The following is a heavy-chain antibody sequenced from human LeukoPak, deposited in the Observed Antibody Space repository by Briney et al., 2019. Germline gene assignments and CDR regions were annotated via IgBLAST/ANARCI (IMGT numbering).Heavy chain of an antibody. CDR2: IYYSGST. CDR3: ARDLGAGQWLVQGWFDP. V-gene: IGHV4-39*07. J-gene: IGHJ5*02. D-gene: IGHD6-19*01. CDR1: GGSISSSSYY. Sequence: SETLSLTCTVSGGSISSSSYYWGWIRQPPGKGLEWIGSIYYSGSTYYNPSLKSRVTISVDTSKNQFSLKLSSVTAADTAVYYCARDLGAGQWLVQGWFDPWGQGTLVTVSS.